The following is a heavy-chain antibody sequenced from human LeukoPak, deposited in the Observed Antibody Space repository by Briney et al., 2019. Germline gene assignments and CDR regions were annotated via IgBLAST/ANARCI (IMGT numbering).Heavy chain of an antibody. J-gene: IGHJ4*02. V-gene: IGHV3-7*01. D-gene: IGHD6-13*01. CDR2: VTRDGSGT. Sequence: GGSLRLSCITSGFNFLGYNMAWVRQAPGKGLEWLATVTRDGSGTEYIDSVRGRFTISRDNAKNSVYLQMNSLRAEDTAVYFCVTEYWYRSDCWGQGLLLTVSS. CDR3: VTEYWYRSDC. CDR1: GFNFLGYN.